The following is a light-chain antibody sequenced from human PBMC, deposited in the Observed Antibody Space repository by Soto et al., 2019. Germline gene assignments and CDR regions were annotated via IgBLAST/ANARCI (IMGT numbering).Light chain of an antibody. CDR2: AGT. Sequence: QSVLTQPASVSGSPGQSITISCTGTSIDVGSYYLVSWYQLRPGKAPKLIIYAGTKRPSGVSNRFSGSKSGNTASLTISGLQAEDEADYYCCSYAGSSPYVFATGTKLTVL. V-gene: IGLV2-23*01. CDR1: SIDVGSYYL. J-gene: IGLJ1*01. CDR3: CSYAGSSPYV.